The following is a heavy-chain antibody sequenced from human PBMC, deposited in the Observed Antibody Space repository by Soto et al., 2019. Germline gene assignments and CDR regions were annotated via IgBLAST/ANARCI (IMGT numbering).Heavy chain of an antibody. D-gene: IGHD3-22*01. Sequence: QITLKESGPTLVKPTQPLTLTCTFSGFSLSTSGVGVGWIRQPPRKPLEWLALIYWDDYKRYSPSLRSRLTIAKDTSKNQVVLTMTIMDPVDTATYYCARITPYESSGYYPDYWGQGTLVTVSS. CDR2: IYWDDYK. J-gene: IGHJ4*02. CDR1: GFSLSTSGVG. V-gene: IGHV2-5*02. CDR3: ARITPYESSGYYPDY.